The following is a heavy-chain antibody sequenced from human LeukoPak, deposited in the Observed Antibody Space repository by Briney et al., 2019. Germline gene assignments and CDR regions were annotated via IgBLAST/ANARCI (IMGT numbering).Heavy chain of an antibody. CDR3: AREMQWLTSCFDY. J-gene: IGHJ4*02. V-gene: IGHV3-7*01. Sequence: GGSLRLSCAASGFTFSSFSLTWVRQAPGKGLEWVANIKQDGSEKYYVDSVKGRFTISRDNAKNSLYLQMNSLRAEDTAVYYCAREMQWLTSCFDYWGQGTLVTVSS. D-gene: IGHD6-19*01. CDR1: GFTFSSFS. CDR2: IKQDGSEK.